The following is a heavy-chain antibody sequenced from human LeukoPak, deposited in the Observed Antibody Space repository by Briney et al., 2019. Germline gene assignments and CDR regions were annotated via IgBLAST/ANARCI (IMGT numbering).Heavy chain of an antibody. CDR1: GFTFSSYD. J-gene: IGHJ3*02. CDR3: ARSVIAVAGYDAFDI. V-gene: IGHV3-33*05. CDR2: ILYDGSNK. D-gene: IGHD6-19*01. Sequence: GGSLRLSCAASGFTFSSYDIHWVRQAPGKGLEWVTIILYDGSNKYYADSVRGRFTISRDNAKNSLYLEMNSLRDEDTAVYYCARSVIAVAGYDAFDIWGQGTVVTVSS.